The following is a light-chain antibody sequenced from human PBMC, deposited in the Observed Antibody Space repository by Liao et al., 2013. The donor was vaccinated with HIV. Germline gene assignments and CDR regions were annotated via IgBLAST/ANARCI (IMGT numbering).Light chain of an antibody. V-gene: IGLV3-21*04. Sequence: SYELTQPPSVSVAPGQTATITCGGHNIGSKSVHWYQQKPGQAPVLVIHYDSARPSGIPERFSGSNSVNTATLTITRVEAGDEADYYCQVWDTSSEQYVFGTGTKVTVL. CDR2: YDS. J-gene: IGLJ1*01. CDR3: QVWDTSSEQYV. CDR1: NIGSKS.